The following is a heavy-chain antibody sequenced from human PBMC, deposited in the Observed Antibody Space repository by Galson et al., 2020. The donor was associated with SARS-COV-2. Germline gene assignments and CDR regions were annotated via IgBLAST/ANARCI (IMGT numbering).Heavy chain of an antibody. Sequence: ETLSLTCTVSGGSISSYYWSWIRQPAGKGLEWIGRIYTSGSTNYNPSLKSRVTMSVDTSKNQFSLKLSSVTAADTAVYYCARDWSSSWYYYYGMDVWGQGTTVTVSS. CDR2: IYTSGST. CDR3: ARDWSSSWYYYYGMDV. V-gene: IGHV4-4*07. J-gene: IGHJ6*02. CDR1: GGSISSYY. D-gene: IGHD6-13*01.